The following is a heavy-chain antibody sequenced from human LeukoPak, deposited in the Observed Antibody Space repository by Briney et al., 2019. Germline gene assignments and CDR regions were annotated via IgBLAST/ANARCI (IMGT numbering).Heavy chain of an antibody. D-gene: IGHD3-10*01. J-gene: IGHJ4*02. CDR3: ARQVGSGSYYGDAYDY. CDR2: ISSSSSYI. V-gene: IGHV3-21*01. CDR1: GFTFSSYS. Sequence: GGSLRLSCAASGFTFSSYSMNWVRQAPGKGLEWVSSISSSSSYIYYADSVKGRFTISRDNAKNSLYLQMNSLRAEDTAVYYCARQVGSGSYYGDAYDYWGQGTLVTVSP.